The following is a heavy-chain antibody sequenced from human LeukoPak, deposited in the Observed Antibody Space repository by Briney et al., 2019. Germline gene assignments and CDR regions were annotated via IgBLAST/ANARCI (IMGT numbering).Heavy chain of an antibody. CDR3: ARDLYDFWSGLLYYYYGMDV. V-gene: IGHV3-30*03. CDR1: GFSFSSFG. D-gene: IGHD3-3*01. J-gene: IGHJ6*02. CDR2: ISVDGTMT. Sequence: GGSLRLSCAASGFSFSSFGMHWVRQAPGKGLEWVAVISVDGTMTYYADSVKGRFTISRDNAKNSLYLQMNSLRAEDTAVYYCARDLYDFWSGLLYYYYGMDVWGQGTTVTVSS.